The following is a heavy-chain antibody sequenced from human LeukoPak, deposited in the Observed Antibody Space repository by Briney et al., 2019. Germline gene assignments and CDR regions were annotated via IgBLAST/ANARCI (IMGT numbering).Heavy chain of an antibody. CDR3: ARLRGSYGGDAFDI. D-gene: IGHD1-26*01. CDR2: IYYSGST. J-gene: IGHJ3*02. Sequence: PSETLSLTCTVSGGSISSYYWSWIRQPPGKGLEWIGYIYYSGSTNYNPSLKSRVTMPVDTSKNQFSLKLSSVTAADTAVYYGARLRGSYGGDAFDIWGQGTVVPASS. V-gene: IGHV4-59*08. CDR1: GGSISSYY.